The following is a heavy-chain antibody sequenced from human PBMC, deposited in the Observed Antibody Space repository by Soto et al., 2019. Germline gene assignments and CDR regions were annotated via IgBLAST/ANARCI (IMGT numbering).Heavy chain of an antibody. CDR1: GFTFSSYA. Sequence: EVQLLESGGGLVQPGGSLRLSCAASGFTFSSYARSWVRQAPGKGLEWVSVISGSGGSTYYADSVKGRFTISRDNSKNTLYLQMNRLRAEDTAVYYCAKRGSGSQFDYWGQGTLVTVSS. D-gene: IGHD1-26*01. CDR3: AKRGSGSQFDY. V-gene: IGHV3-23*01. CDR2: ISGSGGST. J-gene: IGHJ4*02.